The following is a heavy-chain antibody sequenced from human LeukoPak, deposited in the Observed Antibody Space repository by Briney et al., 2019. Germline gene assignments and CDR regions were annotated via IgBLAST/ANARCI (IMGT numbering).Heavy chain of an antibody. CDR3: ARESGYSGYDSIDY. CDR2: IYYSGST. CDR1: GGSISSSSYY. Sequence: PSETLSLTCTVSGGSISSSSYYWGWIRQPPGKGLEWIGSIYYSGSTYYNPSLKSRVTISVDTSKNQFSLKLSSVTAADTAVYYCARESGYSGYDSIDYWGQGTLVTVSS. V-gene: IGHV4-39*07. D-gene: IGHD5-12*01. J-gene: IGHJ4*02.